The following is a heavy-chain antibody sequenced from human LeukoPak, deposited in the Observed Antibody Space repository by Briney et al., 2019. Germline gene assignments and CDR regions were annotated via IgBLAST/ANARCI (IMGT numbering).Heavy chain of an antibody. J-gene: IGHJ4*02. CDR2: ISSNGGNT. CDR1: GFTFSSYS. Sequence: PGGSLRLSCAASGFTFSSYSMHWVRQAPGKGLKYVSAISSNGGNTYYANSVKGRFTISRDNSNNTLYLQMGSLRAEDMAVYYCARTYCTSTSCLVDYWGQGTLVTVSS. D-gene: IGHD2-2*01. CDR3: ARTYCTSTSCLVDY. V-gene: IGHV3-64*01.